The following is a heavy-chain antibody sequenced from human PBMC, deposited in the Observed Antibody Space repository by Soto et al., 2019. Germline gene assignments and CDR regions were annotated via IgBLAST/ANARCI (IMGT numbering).Heavy chain of an antibody. CDR3: ARSNGDYGDY. Sequence: QVQLQGSGPGLLKPSETLSLTCTVSGDSISSYYWSWIRQPPGKGLEWIGYIYYSGSTNYNPSLKSRVTISVDTSKNQFSLKLSSVTVADTAVYYCARSNGDYGDYWSQGILVTVSS. J-gene: IGHJ4*02. D-gene: IGHD4-17*01. CDR1: GDSISSYY. CDR2: IYYSGST. V-gene: IGHV4-59*01.